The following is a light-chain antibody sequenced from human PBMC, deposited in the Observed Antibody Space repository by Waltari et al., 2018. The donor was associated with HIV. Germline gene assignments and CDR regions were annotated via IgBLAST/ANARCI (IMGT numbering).Light chain of an antibody. CDR2: RDS. Sequence: QSVLTQPPSASGTLGQRVTISCPGSSSNVGSKPVYWFQQVPGTTPKLLIYRDSQRRSGVPDRVSGCKSGASASLTISGLRSEDEADYYCVAWDDSLSGYVFGTGTRVSVL. CDR3: VAWDDSLSGYV. V-gene: IGLV1-47*01. CDR1: SSNVGSKP. J-gene: IGLJ1*01.